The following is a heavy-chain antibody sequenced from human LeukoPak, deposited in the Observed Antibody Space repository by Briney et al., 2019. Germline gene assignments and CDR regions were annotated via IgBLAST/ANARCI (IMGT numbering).Heavy chain of an antibody. D-gene: IGHD6-19*01. V-gene: IGHV4-59*01. CDR1: GGSISTYY. Sequence: SETLSLTCTVSGGSISTYYWSWIRQPPGKDLEWIGYIFYSGSTNYNPSLKSRVTTSVDTSKNQFSLSLSSVTAADTAIYYCARAGSGFTSPFDYWGQGTLVTVSS. J-gene: IGHJ4*02. CDR2: IFYSGST. CDR3: ARAGSGFTSPFDY.